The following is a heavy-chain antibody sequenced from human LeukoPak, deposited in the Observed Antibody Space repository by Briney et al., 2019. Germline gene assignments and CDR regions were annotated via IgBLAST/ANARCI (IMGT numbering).Heavy chain of an antibody. CDR2: IWYDGSNK. J-gene: IGHJ4*02. V-gene: IGHV3-33*06. Sequence: PGRSLRLSCAASGFTFSSYGMHWVRQAPGKGLEWVAVIWYDGSNKYYADSVKGRFTISRDNSKNTLHLQMNSLRAEDTAVYYCAKRALGYFDYWGQGTLVTVSS. CDR1: GFTFSSYG. CDR3: AKRALGYFDY.